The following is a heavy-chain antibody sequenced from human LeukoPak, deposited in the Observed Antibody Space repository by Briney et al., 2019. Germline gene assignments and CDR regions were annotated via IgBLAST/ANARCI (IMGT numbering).Heavy chain of an antibody. CDR1: GGSFSGYY. V-gene: IGHV3-66*01. CDR3: ASSDY. J-gene: IGHJ4*02. Sequence: ETLSLTCAVYGGSFSGYYWSWIRQAPGKGLERVSVIYSGGSTYYADSVKGRFTISRDNSKNTLYLQMNSLRAEDTAVYYCASSDYWGQGTLVTVSS. CDR2: IYSGGST.